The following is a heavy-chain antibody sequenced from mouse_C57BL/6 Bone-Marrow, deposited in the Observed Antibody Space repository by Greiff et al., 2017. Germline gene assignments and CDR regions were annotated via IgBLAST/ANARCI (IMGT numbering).Heavy chain of an antibody. CDR3: ARRGGYYDY. Sequence: VKLMESGPELVKPGASVKISCKASGYSFTSYYIHWVKQRPGQGLEWIGWIYPGSGNTKYNEKFKGKATLTADTSSSTAYMQLSSLTSEDSAVYYCARRGGYYDYWGQGTTLTVSS. V-gene: IGHV1-66*01. CDR1: GYSFTSYY. J-gene: IGHJ2*01. CDR2: IYPGSGNT. D-gene: IGHD2-3*01.